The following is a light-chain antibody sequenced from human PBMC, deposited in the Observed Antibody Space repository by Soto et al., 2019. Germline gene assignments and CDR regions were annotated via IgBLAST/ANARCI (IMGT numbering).Light chain of an antibody. V-gene: IGLV7-43*01. CDR1: TGAVTSGYY. J-gene: IGLJ2*01. CDR2: STT. Sequence: QTVVTQEPSLTVSPGGTVTLTCASSTGAVTSGYYPNWCQQKPGQPPRALIYSTTYKHSGTTARCSGSLLGGKAALTLSGVEPEDEAGCYCLLFYGDVVVFGGGTKLAVL. CDR3: LLFYGDVVV.